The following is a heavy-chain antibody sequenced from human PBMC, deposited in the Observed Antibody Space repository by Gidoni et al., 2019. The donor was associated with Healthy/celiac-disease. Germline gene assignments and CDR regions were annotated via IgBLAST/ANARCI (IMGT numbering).Heavy chain of an antibody. CDR1: GGPFSRYA. CDR3: AREDCSSTSCYHGMDV. V-gene: IGHV1-69*01. CDR2: IIPIFGTA. Sequence: QVQLVQSGAEVKKPGSSVKVSCKASGGPFSRYAISWVRQAPGQGLEWMGGIIPIFGTANYAQKFQGRVTITADESTSTAYMELSRLRSEDTAVYYCAREDCSSTSCYHGMDVWGQGTTVTVSS. D-gene: IGHD2-2*01. J-gene: IGHJ6*02.